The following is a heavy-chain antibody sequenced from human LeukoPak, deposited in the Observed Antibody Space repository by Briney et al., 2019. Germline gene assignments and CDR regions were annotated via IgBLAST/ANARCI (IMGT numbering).Heavy chain of an antibody. J-gene: IGHJ4*02. CDR3: VRGQGSYGDY. D-gene: IGHD5-18*01. V-gene: IGHV4-4*02. CDR1: GGSISNSNW. Sequence: AGTLSLTCAVSGGSISNSNWWNWVRQPPGKGLEWIGEIYHSGSTNYNPSLRSRVTISVDRSKNQIALKLTSVTAADTAVYYCVRGQGSYGDYWGQGTLVIVSS. CDR2: IYHSGST.